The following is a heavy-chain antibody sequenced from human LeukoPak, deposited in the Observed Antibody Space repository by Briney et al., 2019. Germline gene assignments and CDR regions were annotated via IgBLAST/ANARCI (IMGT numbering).Heavy chain of an antibody. CDR2: ISGSGGST. V-gene: IGHV3-23*01. Sequence: PGGSLRLSCAASGFTFSSYAMSWVRQAPGKGLEWVSAISGSGGSTYYADSVKGRFTISRDNSKNTLYLQMNSLRAEDTAVYYCAKDLPEVGQDTRPPDAFDIWGQGTMVTVSS. D-gene: IGHD1-14*01. CDR1: GFTFSSYA. CDR3: AKDLPEVGQDTRPPDAFDI. J-gene: IGHJ3*02.